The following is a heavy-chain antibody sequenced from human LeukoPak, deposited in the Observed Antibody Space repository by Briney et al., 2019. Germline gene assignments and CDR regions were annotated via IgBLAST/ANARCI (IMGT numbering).Heavy chain of an antibody. Sequence: GGSLRLSCEASGFTFNTYAIYWVRQAPGKGLEWVSGICGSGGCTYYADTVKGRFTISRDNSKNTVYLQMNTLAADDTAVYYCAKTTVGYSRCRYPGWPADCWGQGTLVTVSS. J-gene: IGHJ4*02. V-gene: IGHV3-23*01. CDR2: ICGSGGCT. CDR3: AKTTVGYSRCRYPGWPADC. D-gene: IGHD5-12*01. CDR1: GFTFNTYA.